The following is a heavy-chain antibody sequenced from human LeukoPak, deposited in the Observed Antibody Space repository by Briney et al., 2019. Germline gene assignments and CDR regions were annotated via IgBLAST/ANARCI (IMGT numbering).Heavy chain of an antibody. CDR2: IDYSGST. V-gene: IGHV4-39*01. D-gene: IGHD5-24*01. CDR1: GGSISSSSYY. J-gene: IGHJ4*02. CDR3: ARHADASNPFL. Sequence: SETLSLTCTVSGGSISSSSYYWGWIRQPPGKGLEWIGLIDYSGSTYCNPSLKSRLTISVDTSKNQFSLRLTSVTATDTAVYYCARHADASNPFLWGQGTLVTVSS.